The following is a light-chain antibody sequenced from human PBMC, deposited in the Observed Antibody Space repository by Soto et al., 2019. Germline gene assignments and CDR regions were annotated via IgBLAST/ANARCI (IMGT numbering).Light chain of an antibody. CDR2: VAS. J-gene: IGKJ5*01. CDR1: QSVINNY. Sequence: EIVLTQSPGTLSLSPGERATLSCRASQSVINNYLAWYQQKPGQAPRLLIYVASSRAAGIPDRFSGSGSGTDFSLTISRLELEDFAVYYCQIYGSSPPITFGQGTRLEIK. V-gene: IGKV3-20*01. CDR3: QIYGSSPPIT.